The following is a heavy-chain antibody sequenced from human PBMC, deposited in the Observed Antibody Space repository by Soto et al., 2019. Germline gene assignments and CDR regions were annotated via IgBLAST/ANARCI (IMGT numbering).Heavy chain of an antibody. V-gene: IGHV3-48*02. CDR1: GFTFSTYN. J-gene: IGHJ4*02. CDR3: ARGTAYSSSWYGDY. D-gene: IGHD6-13*01. Sequence: EVQLVESGGFLVQPGGSLRLSCAASGFTFSTYNMNWVRQAPGKGLEWVSYISSSSNTIYYADSVKGRFTISRDNAKNSLYLLMNSLRDEDTAVYYCARGTAYSSSWYGDYWGQGTLVTVSS. CDR2: ISSSSNTI.